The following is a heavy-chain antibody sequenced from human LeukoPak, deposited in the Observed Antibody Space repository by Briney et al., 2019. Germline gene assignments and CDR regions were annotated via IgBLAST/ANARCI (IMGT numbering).Heavy chain of an antibody. V-gene: IGHV3-21*01. CDR3: ARGNTIFGVDLDY. CDR1: GFTFSSYS. D-gene: IGHD3-3*01. Sequence: PGGSLRLSCAASGFTFSSYSMNWVRQAPGKGLEWVSSISSSSSYIYYADSVKGRFTISRDNAKNSLYLQMNSLRAEDTAVYYCARGNTIFGVDLDYWGQGTLVTVSS. CDR2: ISSSSSYI. J-gene: IGHJ4*02.